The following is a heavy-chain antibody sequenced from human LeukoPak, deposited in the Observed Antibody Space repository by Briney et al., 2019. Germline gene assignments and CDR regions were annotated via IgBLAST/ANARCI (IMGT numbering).Heavy chain of an antibody. CDR3: ARLLNNDNSGDPDTFDM. CDR2: ISYSGST. V-gene: IGHV4-59*08. CDR1: GGSISTYY. D-gene: IGHD3-22*01. J-gene: IGHJ3*02. Sequence: SETLSLTCSVSGGSISTYYWSWIRQPPGKGLEWIGYISYSGSTRYNPSFQSRVTISMEMSKTHFSLKLTSVTAADTAVYYCARLLNNDNSGDPDTFDMWGPGTMVTVSS.